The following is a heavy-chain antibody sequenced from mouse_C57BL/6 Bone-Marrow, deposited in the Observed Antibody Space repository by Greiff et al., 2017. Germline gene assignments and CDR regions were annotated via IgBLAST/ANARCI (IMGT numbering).Heavy chain of an antibody. D-gene: IGHD4-1*01. CDR1: GYTFTSYW. CDR2: IHPNSGST. J-gene: IGHJ4*01. CDR3: ARSRSELGPLYAMDY. V-gene: IGHV1-64*01. Sequence: QVQLQQPGAELVKPGASVKLSCKASGYTFTSYWMHWVKQRPGQGLEWIGMIHPNSGSTNYNEKFKSKATLTVDKSSSTAYMQLSSLTSEDSAVYYCARSRSELGPLYAMDYWGQGTSVTVSS.